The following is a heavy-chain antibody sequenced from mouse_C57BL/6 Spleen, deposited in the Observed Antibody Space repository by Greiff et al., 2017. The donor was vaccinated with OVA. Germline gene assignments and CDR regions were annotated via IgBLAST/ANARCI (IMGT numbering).Heavy chain of an antibody. J-gene: IGHJ4*01. D-gene: IGHD1-1*01. V-gene: IGHV1-59*01. Sequence: QVQLKQPGAELVRPGTSVKLSCKASGYTFTSYWMHWVKQRPGQGLEWIGVIDPSDSYTNYNQKFKGKATLTVDTSSSTAYMQLSSLTSEDSAVYYCARLGTTVPSYYAMDYWGQGTSVTVSS. CDR2: IDPSDSYT. CDR1: GYTFTSYW. CDR3: ARLGTTVPSYYAMDY.